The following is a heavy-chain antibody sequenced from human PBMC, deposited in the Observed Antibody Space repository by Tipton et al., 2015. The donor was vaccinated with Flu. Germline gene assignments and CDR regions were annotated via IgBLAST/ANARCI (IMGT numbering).Heavy chain of an antibody. J-gene: IGHJ4*02. Sequence: TLSLTCTVSGYSMRSDYFWGWIRQPPGKGLEWIGNVHYSGSPHYNPSLKSRVTISVDTSKNQFSLRLSSVTAADTAVYYCARDRSGSNSLDYWGQGTLVTVSS. CDR3: ARDRSGSNSLDY. V-gene: IGHV4-38-2*02. CDR2: VHYSGSP. D-gene: IGHD1-26*01. CDR1: GYSMRSDYF.